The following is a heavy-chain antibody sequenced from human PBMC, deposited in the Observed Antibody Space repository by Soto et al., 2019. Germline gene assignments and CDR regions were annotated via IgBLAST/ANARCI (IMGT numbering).Heavy chain of an antibody. V-gene: IGHV3-23*01. CDR3: TKQSPYSYSWYGVDY. J-gene: IGHJ4*02. Sequence: EVQLLESGGGLVQPGGSLRLSCAASGFTFSNYGMNWVRQAPGKGLEWVSGISGRGDDTHYADSVKGRFTISRDSSKNTLYLKMNSLRAEDTAVYYCTKQSPYSYSWYGVDYWGQGTLVTVSS. D-gene: IGHD6-13*01. CDR2: ISGRGDDT. CDR1: GFTFSNYG.